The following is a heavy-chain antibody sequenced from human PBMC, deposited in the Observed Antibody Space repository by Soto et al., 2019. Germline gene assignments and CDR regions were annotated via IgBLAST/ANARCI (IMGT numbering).Heavy chain of an antibody. J-gene: IGHJ6*02. Sequence: GGSLSLSCAASGFTFSTYLMHWVRQAPGRGLVWVSRIKTDGTDTTYADSVEGRFTISRDNAKNTLFLQMNSLRVEDTAVYYCARAAGGAYSMDVWGQGTTVTVSS. D-gene: IGHD3-10*01. CDR3: ARAAGGAYSMDV. CDR2: IKTDGTDT. V-gene: IGHV3-74*01. CDR1: GFTFSTYL.